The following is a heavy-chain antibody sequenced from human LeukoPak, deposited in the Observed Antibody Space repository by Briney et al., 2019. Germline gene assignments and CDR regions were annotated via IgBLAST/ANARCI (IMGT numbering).Heavy chain of an antibody. CDR1: GYTFTSYA. V-gene: IGHV1-3*01. Sequence: ASVKVSCKASGYTFTSYAMHWVRQAPGQRLEWMGWINAGNGNTKYSQKFQGRVTITRDTSASTAYMELSSLGSEDTAVYYCARVQAAAGTKVLYYFDYWGQGTLVTVSS. CDR3: ARVQAAAGTKVLYYFDY. CDR2: INAGNGNT. D-gene: IGHD6-13*01. J-gene: IGHJ4*02.